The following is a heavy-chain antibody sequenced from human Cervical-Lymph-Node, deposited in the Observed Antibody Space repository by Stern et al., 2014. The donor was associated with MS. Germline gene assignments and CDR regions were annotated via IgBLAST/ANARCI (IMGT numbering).Heavy chain of an antibody. D-gene: IGHD6-13*01. CDR2: IVYDGSNP. CDR3: ASAYSSSHYYFDY. CDR1: GFSFSRYA. J-gene: IGHJ4*02. Sequence: VQLVESGGGVVQPGRSLRLSCAASGFSFSRYAMHWVRQAPGKGLEWVALIVYDGSNPSYADSVTGRFTISRDNFKNTLYLQMNSLRAEDTAVYYCASAYSSSHYYFDYWGQGTLVTVSS. V-gene: IGHV3-33*01.